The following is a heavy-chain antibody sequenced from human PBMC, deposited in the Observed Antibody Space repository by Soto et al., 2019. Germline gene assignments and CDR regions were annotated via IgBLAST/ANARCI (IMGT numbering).Heavy chain of an antibody. V-gene: IGHV4-39*01. CDR1: GRSISSSSYY. CDR3: ARHQITIFGVVISAVANSDAFDI. Sequence: SDTLSLTFTFSGRSISSSSYYWGWIRQPPGKGLDLIWIFYYSGSTYYNPSLKSRVTISVDTSKNQFSLKLSSVTAADTAVYYCARHQITIFGVVISAVANSDAFDIWGQGTMVT. D-gene: IGHD3-3*01. J-gene: IGHJ3*02. CDR2: FYYSGST.